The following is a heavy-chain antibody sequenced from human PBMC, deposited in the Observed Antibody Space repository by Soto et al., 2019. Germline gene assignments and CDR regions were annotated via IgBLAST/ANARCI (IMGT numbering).Heavy chain of an antibody. J-gene: IGHJ6*02. V-gene: IGHV1-2*04. D-gene: IGHD2-2*01. CDR2: INPNSGGT. CDR3: ARGDIVVVPAAPPRLYYYYGMDV. Sequence: ASVKVSCKASGYTFTGYYMHWVRQAPGQGLEWMGWINPNSGGTNYAQKFQGWVTMTRDTSISTAYMELSRLRSDDTAVYYCARGDIVVVPAAPPRLYYYYGMDVWGQGTTVTVSS. CDR1: GYTFTGYY.